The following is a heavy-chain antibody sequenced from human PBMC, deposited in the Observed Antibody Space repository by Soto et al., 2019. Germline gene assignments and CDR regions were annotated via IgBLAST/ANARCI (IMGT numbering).Heavy chain of an antibody. J-gene: IGHJ6*02. V-gene: IGHV3-30*18. CDR3: AKDLYYYDSSGYYGGYYYYGMDV. D-gene: IGHD3-22*01. Sequence: PGGSLRLSCAASGFTFSSYGMHWVRQAPGKGLEWVAVISYDGSNKYYADSVKGRFTISRDNSKNTLYLQMNSLRAEDTAVYYCAKDLYYYDSSGYYGGYYYYGMDVWGQGTTVTVSS. CDR2: ISYDGSNK. CDR1: GFTFSSYG.